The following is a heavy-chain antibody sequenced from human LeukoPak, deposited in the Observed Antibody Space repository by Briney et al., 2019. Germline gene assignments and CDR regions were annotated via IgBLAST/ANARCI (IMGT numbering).Heavy chain of an antibody. CDR2: INHSGST. Sequence: SETLSLTCAVYGGSFSGYYWSWIRQPPGKGLEWIGEINHSGSTNYNPSLKSRVTISVDTSKNQFSLKLSSVTAADTAVYYCARKSGWYRSGYFDYWGQGTLVTVSS. CDR1: GGSFSGYY. D-gene: IGHD6-19*01. CDR3: ARKSGWYRSGYFDY. V-gene: IGHV4-34*01. J-gene: IGHJ4*02.